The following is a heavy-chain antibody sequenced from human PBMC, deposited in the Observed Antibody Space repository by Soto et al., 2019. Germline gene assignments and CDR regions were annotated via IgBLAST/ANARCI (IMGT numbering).Heavy chain of an antibody. CDR2: ISSHSSTL. CDR3: VRDGSGNLYLNWLDP. CDR1: GFTFSSYS. D-gene: IGHD6-19*01. J-gene: IGHJ5*02. Sequence: GGSLRLSCAASGFTFSSYSMNWVRQAPGKGLEWISYISSHSSTLYYADSVKGRFTISRDNAGKSLYLQMNSLRDEDTAVYYCVRDGSGNLYLNWLDPWGQGTMVTVSS. V-gene: IGHV3-48*02.